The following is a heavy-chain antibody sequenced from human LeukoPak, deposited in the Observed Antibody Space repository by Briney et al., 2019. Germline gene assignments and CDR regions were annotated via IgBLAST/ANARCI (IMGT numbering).Heavy chain of an antibody. Sequence: GGSLRLSCAASGFTFSSYAMHWVRQAPGKGLEWVAVISYDGSNKYYADSVKGRFTISRDNSKNTLYLQMNSLRAEDTAVYYCARDSAPYYYDFPDYWGQGTLVTVSS. J-gene: IGHJ4*02. CDR1: GFTFSSYA. CDR3: ARDSAPYYYDFPDY. V-gene: IGHV3-30-3*01. D-gene: IGHD3-22*01. CDR2: ISYDGSNK.